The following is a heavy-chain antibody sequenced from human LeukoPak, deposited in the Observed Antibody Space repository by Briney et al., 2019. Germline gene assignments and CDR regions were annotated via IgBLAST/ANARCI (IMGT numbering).Heavy chain of an antibody. V-gene: IGHV3-30*04. J-gene: IGHJ4*02. D-gene: IGHD3-9*01. CDR3: ARDLGPTIFSLPGY. Sequence: GGSLRLSCAASGFTFSSYVMHWVRQAPGKGLGWVAVISYDGSNKYYADSVKGRFTISRDNSKNTLYLQMNCLRAEDTAVYYCARDLGPTIFSLPGYWGQGTLVTVSS. CDR2: ISYDGSNK. CDR1: GFTFSSYV.